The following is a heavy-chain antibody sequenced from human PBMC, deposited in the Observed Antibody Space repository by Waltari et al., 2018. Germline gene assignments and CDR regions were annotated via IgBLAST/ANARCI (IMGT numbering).Heavy chain of an antibody. CDR2: IYSGGST. CDR3: AREGAAAGTTFDY. CDR1: GFTVSSNY. V-gene: IGHV3-53*01. Sequence: EVQLVESGGGLIQPGGSLRLSCAASGFTVSSNYMSWVRQAPGEGLDWVSVIYSGGSTYYADSVQGRFTISRDNSKNTLYLQMNSLRAEDTAVYYCAREGAAAGTTFDYWGQGTLVTVSS. J-gene: IGHJ4*02. D-gene: IGHD6-13*01.